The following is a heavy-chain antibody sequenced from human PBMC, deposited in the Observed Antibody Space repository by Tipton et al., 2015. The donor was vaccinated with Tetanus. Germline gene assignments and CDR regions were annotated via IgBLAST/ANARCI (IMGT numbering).Heavy chain of an antibody. CDR3: ARGNRGSSWYL. CDR2: INPDSGGT. V-gene: IGHV1-2*02. Sequence: QSGAEVREPGASVKVSCKAFGYTFTNYGIHWVRQAPGQGLEWLGWINPDSGGTKYTQNFQGRVTMTRDTPTTTVYLELTSLKSDDTAVYYCARGNRGSSWYLWGQGTVVTVSS. J-gene: IGHJ4*02. CDR1: GYTFTNYG. D-gene: IGHD6-13*01.